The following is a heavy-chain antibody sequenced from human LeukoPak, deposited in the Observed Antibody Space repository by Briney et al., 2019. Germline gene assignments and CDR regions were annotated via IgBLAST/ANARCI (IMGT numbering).Heavy chain of an antibody. Sequence: GGSLRLSCAASGFTVSSNYMSWVRQAPGKGLEWVSVIYSGGSTYYADSVKGRFTISRDNSKNTLYHQMNSLRAEDTAVYYCARGALLYYFDYWGQGTLVTVSS. J-gene: IGHJ4*02. V-gene: IGHV3-53*01. CDR3: ARGALLYYFDY. CDR1: GFTVSSNY. D-gene: IGHD2-21*01. CDR2: IYSGGST.